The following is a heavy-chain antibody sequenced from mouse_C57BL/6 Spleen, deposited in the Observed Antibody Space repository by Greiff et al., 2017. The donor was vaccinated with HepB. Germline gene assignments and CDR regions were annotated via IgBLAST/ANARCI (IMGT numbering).Heavy chain of an antibody. CDR1: GYSFTDYN. CDR3: ARGDYDYDDADWYFDV. V-gene: IGHV1-39*01. D-gene: IGHD2-4*01. CDR2: INPNDGTT. J-gene: IGHJ1*03. Sequence: EVKVVEPGPELVKPGASVKISCKASGYSFTDYNMNWVKQSNGKSLEWIGVINPNDGTTSYNQKFKGKATLTVDQSSSTAYMQLNSLTSEDSAVYYCARGDYDYDDADWYFDVWGTGTTLTVSS.